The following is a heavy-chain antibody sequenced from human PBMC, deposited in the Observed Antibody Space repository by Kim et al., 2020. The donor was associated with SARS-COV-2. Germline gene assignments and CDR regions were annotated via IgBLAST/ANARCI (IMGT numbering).Heavy chain of an antibody. J-gene: IGHJ4*02. D-gene: IGHD3-9*01. CDR3: AREQTAGFYNY. Sequence: ASVKVSCKASGYIFTSYHMHWVRQAPGQGLEWMGIINPSGGKTYYAQKLQGRITVTTDTSANTVYMQLSSLTSEDTAMYYSAREQTAGFYNYWGQGTLVTVSS. CDR1: GYIFTSYH. V-gene: IGHV1-46*04. CDR2: INPSGGKT.